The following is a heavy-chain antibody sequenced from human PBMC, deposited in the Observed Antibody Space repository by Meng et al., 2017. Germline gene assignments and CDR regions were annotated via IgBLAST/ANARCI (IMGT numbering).Heavy chain of an antibody. CDR3: ARDFSPRLLWFGELLHKIHDAFDI. V-gene: IGHV3-7*01. J-gene: IGHJ3*02. Sequence: GGSLRLSCAASGFTFSSYWMSWVRQAPGKGLEWVANIKQDGCEKYYVDSVKGRFTISRDNAKNSLYLQMNSLRAEDTAVYYCARDFSPRLLWFGELLHKIHDAFDIWGQGTMVTVSS. CDR2: IKQDGCEK. CDR1: GFTFSSYW. D-gene: IGHD3-10*01.